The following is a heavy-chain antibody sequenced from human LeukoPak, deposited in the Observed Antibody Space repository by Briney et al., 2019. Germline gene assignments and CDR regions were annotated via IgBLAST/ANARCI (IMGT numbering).Heavy chain of an antibody. CDR3: ARDGPLILGAADYYSYFYMDV. V-gene: IGHV1-18*01. CDR1: GYTFTSYG. Sequence: ASVKVSCKASGYTFTSYGISWVRQAPGQGLEWMGWISAYNGNTNYAQKLQGRVTMTTDTSTSTAYMELRSLRSDDTAVYYCARDGPLILGAADYYSYFYMDVWGKGTTVTVS. CDR2: ISAYNGNT. D-gene: IGHD1-26*01. J-gene: IGHJ6*03.